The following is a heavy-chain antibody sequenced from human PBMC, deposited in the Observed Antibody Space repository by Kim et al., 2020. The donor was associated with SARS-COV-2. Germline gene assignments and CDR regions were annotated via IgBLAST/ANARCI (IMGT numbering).Heavy chain of an antibody. V-gene: IGHV4-59*08. Sequence: NPPLKRLVTISVDTSKNQFSLKLSSVTAADTAVYYCARQYYYGSGFYFDYWGQGTLVTVSS. D-gene: IGHD3-10*01. J-gene: IGHJ4*02. CDR3: ARQYYYGSGFYFDY.